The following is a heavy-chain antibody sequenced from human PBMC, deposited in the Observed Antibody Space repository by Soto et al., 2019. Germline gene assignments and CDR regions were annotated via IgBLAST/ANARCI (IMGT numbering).Heavy chain of an antibody. D-gene: IGHD3-10*01. J-gene: IGHJ6*01. Sequence: QVQLVQSGAEVKEPGDSVRVSCEASGYTFTAYYIHWVRQAPGQGLEWMGWINPKFGDTTYGQDFQGRVSMTRDMSISKVFMELSRLASADTAIYYGARTMDYYYGPGSGNGHGFWGQGTTVTVFS. CDR2: INPKFGDT. V-gene: IGHV1-2*02. CDR1: GYTFTAYY. CDR3: ARTMDYYYGPGSGNGHGF.